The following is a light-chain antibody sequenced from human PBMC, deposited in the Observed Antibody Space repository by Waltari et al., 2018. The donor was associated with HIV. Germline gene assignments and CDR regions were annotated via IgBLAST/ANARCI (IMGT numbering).Light chain of an antibody. CDR2: DAS. V-gene: IGKV3D-15*01. CDR3: QQYDNWLGT. CDR1: QTVNSN. J-gene: IGKJ3*01. Sequence: ETVMTQSPVTLSVSPGERVTLSCRASQTVNSNLAWYQQKLGQAPRLLFYDASTRGTGTPARFSGSGSGTEFTLTVSSLQPEDFAVYYCQQYDNWLGTFGPGTKV.